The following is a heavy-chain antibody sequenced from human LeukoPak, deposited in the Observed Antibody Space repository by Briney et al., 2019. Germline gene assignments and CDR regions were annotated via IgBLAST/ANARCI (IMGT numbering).Heavy chain of an antibody. J-gene: IGHJ3*01. Sequence: SETLSLTCTVSGDSITNYYWNWIRQPPGKGLEWIGFSYYTGSSLYNPSLKSRVTISVDSSKSQFSLKLSSVTAADTAVYYCAKWNSVYNAFDVWGQGAIVTVSS. CDR3: AKWNSVYNAFDV. CDR2: SYYTGSS. V-gene: IGHV4-59*03. CDR1: GDSITNYY. D-gene: IGHD1/OR15-1a*01.